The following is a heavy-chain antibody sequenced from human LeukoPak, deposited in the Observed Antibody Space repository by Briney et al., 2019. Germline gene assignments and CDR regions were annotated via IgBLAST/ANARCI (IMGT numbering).Heavy chain of an antibody. D-gene: IGHD1-1*01. V-gene: IGHV4-38-2*01. CDR2: IYHSGGS. Sequence: SETLSLTCVVSVYSISNDYYGGWIRRPPGRGLEWIGNIYHSGGSYYNPSLKSRVTILVDTSKNQFSLKLSSVTAADTAVYYCAKAGTTGIHHWFDPWGQGNLVTVSS. CDR1: VYSISNDYY. J-gene: IGHJ5*02. CDR3: AKAGTTGIHHWFDP.